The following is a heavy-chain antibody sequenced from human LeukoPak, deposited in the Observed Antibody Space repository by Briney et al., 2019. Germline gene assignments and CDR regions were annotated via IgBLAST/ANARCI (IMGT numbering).Heavy chain of an antibody. Sequence: SETLSLTCAVYGGSFSGYYWSWLRQPPGKGLEWIGEINHSGSTNYNPSLKSRVTISVDTSKNQFSLKLSSVTAADTAVYYCARAHIVVPAASFDYWGQGTLVTVSS. D-gene: IGHD2-2*01. J-gene: IGHJ4*02. CDR1: GGSFSGYY. CDR3: ARAHIVVPAASFDY. CDR2: INHSGST. V-gene: IGHV4-34*01.